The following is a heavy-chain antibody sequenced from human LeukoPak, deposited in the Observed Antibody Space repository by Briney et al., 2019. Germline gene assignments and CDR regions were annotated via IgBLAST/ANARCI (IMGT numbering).Heavy chain of an antibody. J-gene: IGHJ3*01. V-gene: IGHV4-59*08. D-gene: IGHD1-26*01. CDR2: IYNSGNT. CDR1: GGSITTYY. Sequence: SETLSLTCTVSGGSITTYYWTWIRQPPGKGLEWIGYIYNSGNTNYNPSLKSRVTISIDTSRNQVSLRLSPVTAADTAAYYCARQGSGGRSFDVWGQGTMVTVSS. CDR3: ARQGSGGRSFDV.